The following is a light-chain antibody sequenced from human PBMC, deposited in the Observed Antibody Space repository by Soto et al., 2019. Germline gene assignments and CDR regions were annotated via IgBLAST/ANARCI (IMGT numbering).Light chain of an antibody. CDR2: TAS. V-gene: IGKV1-39*01. CDR1: QTISRN. CDR3: QHTNNFHFT. Sequence: DLQITQAPSSLSASVGGRVTIPCRASQTISRNLNWYQQKPGKAPKLLIYTASRLQSGVPPRFSGSGSGTDFTLTINSLQPEDFATYYCQHTNNFHFTFGQGTRLEIK. J-gene: IGKJ5*01.